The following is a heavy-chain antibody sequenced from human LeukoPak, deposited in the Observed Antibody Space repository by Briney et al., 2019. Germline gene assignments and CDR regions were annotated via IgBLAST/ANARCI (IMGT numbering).Heavy chain of an antibody. CDR3: AGQYYYDSSGYYGY. J-gene: IGHJ4*02. CDR2: IYYSGST. CDR1: GGSFSGYY. V-gene: IGHV4-59*01. D-gene: IGHD3-22*01. Sequence: SETLSLTCGVYGGSFSGYYWSWIRQPPGKGLEWIGYIYYSGSTNYNPSLKSRVTISVDTSKNQFSLKLSSVTAADTAVYYCAGQYYYDSSGYYGYWGQGTLVTVSS.